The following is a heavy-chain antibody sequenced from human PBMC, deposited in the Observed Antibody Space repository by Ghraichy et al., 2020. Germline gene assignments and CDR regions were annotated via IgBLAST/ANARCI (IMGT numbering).Heavy chain of an antibody. J-gene: IGHJ4*02. Sequence: SETLSLTCAVYGGSFSGYYWSWIRQPPGKGLEWIGEINHSGSTNYNPSLKSRVTISVDTSKNQFSLKLSSVTAADTAVYYCARGLMTPSHRFDYWGQGTLVTVSS. CDR2: INHSGST. V-gene: IGHV4-34*01. CDR3: ARGLMTPSHRFDY. D-gene: IGHD2-8*01. CDR1: GGSFSGYY.